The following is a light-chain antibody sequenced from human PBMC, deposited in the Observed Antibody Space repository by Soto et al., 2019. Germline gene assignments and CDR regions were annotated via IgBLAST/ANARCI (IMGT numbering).Light chain of an antibody. CDR1: QSLLYSNGYNY. CDR3: MQALQTPPT. CDR2: LGS. Sequence: DIVMTQSPLSLPVTPGEPASISCRSSQSLLYSNGYNYLDWYLQKPGQSPQLLIYLGSYRASGVRDRFSGSGSGTNFTLKISRVEADDVAVYYCMQALQTPPTFGQGTKVEI. V-gene: IGKV2-28*01. J-gene: IGKJ1*01.